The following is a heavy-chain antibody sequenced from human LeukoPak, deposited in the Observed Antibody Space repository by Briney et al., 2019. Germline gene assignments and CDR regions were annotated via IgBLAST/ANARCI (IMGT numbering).Heavy chain of an antibody. CDR2: IYSGGST. J-gene: IGHJ4*02. V-gene: IGHV3-23*03. CDR1: GFTFNSFA. D-gene: IGHD1-1*01. Sequence: GGSLRLSCAASGFTFNSFAMSWVRQAPGKGLEWVSVIYSGGSTYYADSVKGRFTISRDNSKNTLYLQMNSLTVEDTAIYYCAKATGTLGNWGQGTLVTVSS. CDR3: AKATGTLGN.